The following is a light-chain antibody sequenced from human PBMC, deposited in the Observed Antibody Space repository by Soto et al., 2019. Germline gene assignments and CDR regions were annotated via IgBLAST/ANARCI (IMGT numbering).Light chain of an antibody. CDR1: QFVSSR. V-gene: IGKV3-15*01. Sequence: DIVVTQSPATLSASPGERVTLSCRASQFVSSRLAWYQRRPGQVPRLLIYDTSTRAPGISARFSGSGSGTEFTLTINSLQSEDSAVYYCQQHNQWPITFGQGTRLEIK. CDR2: DTS. J-gene: IGKJ5*01. CDR3: QQHNQWPIT.